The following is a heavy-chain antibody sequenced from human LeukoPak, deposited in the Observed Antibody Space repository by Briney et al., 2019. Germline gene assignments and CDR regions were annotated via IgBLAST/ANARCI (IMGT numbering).Heavy chain of an antibody. CDR1: GFTFSSYV. D-gene: IGHD2-2*01. CDR3: AKDTSSYSTSWSDF. V-gene: IGHV3-30-3*01. Sequence: PGGSLRLSCAASGFTFSSYVMYWVRQAPGKGLECVAVISYDGANKYYADSVKGRFTISRDNSVNTLYLQMNSLRAEDTAVYHCAKDTSSYSTSWSDFWGQGTLVTVSS. J-gene: IGHJ4*02. CDR2: ISYDGANK.